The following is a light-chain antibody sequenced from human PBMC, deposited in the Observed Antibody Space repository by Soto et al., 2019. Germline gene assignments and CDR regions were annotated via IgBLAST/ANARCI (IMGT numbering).Light chain of an antibody. Sequence: QSALTQPASVSGSPGQSITISCIGTSSDIGPYNYVSWYQQHPDKAPKLILYEVTNRPSGASDRFSGSKSGNAAFLTISGLQAEDEADYYCSSYSSCATPYVFGTGTKVTVL. CDR1: SSDIGPYNY. J-gene: IGLJ1*01. CDR2: EVT. CDR3: SSYSSCATPYV. V-gene: IGLV2-14*01.